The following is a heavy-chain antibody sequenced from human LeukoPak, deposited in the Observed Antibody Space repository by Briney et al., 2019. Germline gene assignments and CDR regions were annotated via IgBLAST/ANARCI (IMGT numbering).Heavy chain of an antibody. D-gene: IGHD6-13*01. CDR3: ARGPGIAAAVTY. CDR2: IYYSGST. J-gene: IGHJ4*02. Sequence: SQTLSLTCTVSGGSISSGGYYWSWIRQHPGKGLEWIGYIYYSGSTYYNPSLKSRVTISVDTSKNQFSLKLSSVTAADTAVYYCARGPGIAAAVTYWGQGTLVTVSS. V-gene: IGHV4-31*03. CDR1: GGSISSGGYY.